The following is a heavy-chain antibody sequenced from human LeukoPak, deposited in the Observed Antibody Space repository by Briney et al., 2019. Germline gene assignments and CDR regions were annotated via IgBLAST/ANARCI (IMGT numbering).Heavy chain of an antibody. CDR2: ISSSSSYI. V-gene: IGHV3-21*01. D-gene: IGHD3-22*01. Sequence: PGGSLRLSCAASGFTFSSYSMNWVRQAPGKGLEWVSSISSSSSYIYYADSVKGRFTISRDNAKNSLYLQMNSLRAEDTAVYYCARDKKDHYCDSSGYSWFDPWGQGTLVTVSS. CDR3: ARDKKDHYCDSSGYSWFDP. CDR1: GFTFSSYS. J-gene: IGHJ5*02.